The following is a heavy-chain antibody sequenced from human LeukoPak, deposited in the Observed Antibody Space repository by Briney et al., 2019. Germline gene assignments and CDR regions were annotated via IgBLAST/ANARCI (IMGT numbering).Heavy chain of an antibody. Sequence: GGSLRLSCAASGFSSNRYGMHWVRQAPGKGLEWVAVISYDGSNKYYVDSVEGRFTISRDNSKNTLYLQMNSLRVEDTAVYYCAKDEYHYDSSGYYYDYWGQGTLVTVSS. CDR1: GFSSNRYG. CDR2: ISYDGSNK. D-gene: IGHD3-22*01. CDR3: AKDEYHYDSSGYYYDY. J-gene: IGHJ4*02. V-gene: IGHV3-30*18.